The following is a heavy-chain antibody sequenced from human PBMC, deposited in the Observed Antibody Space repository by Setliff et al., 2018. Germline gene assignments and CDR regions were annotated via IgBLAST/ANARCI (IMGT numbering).Heavy chain of an antibody. J-gene: IGHJ4*02. D-gene: IGHD1-26*01. CDR2: IYNSGYT. CDR1: GGPFTNTNNY. V-gene: IGHV4-39*01. Sequence: SETLSLTCSVSGGPFTNTNNYWGWIRQPPGKGLEWIGGIYNSGYTHYKPSLKSRATISVDTSKSQFSLNLSNVTAADTAVYYCARHPSSGSYYGGSIFYFDDWGPGILVTVSS. CDR3: ARHPSSGSYYGGSIFYFDD.